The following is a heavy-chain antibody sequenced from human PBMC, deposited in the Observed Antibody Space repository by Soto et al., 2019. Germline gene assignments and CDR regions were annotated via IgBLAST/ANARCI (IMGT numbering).Heavy chain of an antibody. J-gene: IGHJ4*02. Sequence: SGGSLRLSCAASGFTFSNYWMDWVRQAPGKGLEWVANINQDGSEKHYVDSVKGRFTISRDNAKNSLYLQMSSLTAEDSALYYCSTSLNYWGQGTLVTVSS. CDR2: INQDGSEK. V-gene: IGHV3-7*01. CDR3: STSLNY. CDR1: GFTFSNYW.